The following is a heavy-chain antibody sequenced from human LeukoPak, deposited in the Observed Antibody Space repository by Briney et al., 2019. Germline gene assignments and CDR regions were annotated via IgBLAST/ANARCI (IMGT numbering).Heavy chain of an antibody. Sequence: SVKVSCKASGGTFSSYAISWVRQAPGQGLEWMGGIIPIFGTANYAQKFQGRVTITADESTSTAYMELSSLRSEDTAVYYCARGGVPSVLRYFDPRWVLDYWGQGTLVTVSS. CDR2: IIPIFGTA. J-gene: IGHJ4*02. D-gene: IGHD3-9*01. CDR3: ARGGVPSVLRYFDPRWVLDY. V-gene: IGHV1-69*13. CDR1: GGTFSSYA.